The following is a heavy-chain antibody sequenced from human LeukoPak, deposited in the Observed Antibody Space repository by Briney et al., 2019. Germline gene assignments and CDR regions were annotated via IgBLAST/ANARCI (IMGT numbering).Heavy chain of an antibody. D-gene: IGHD6-19*01. CDR2: ISYDGSNK. CDR1: GFTFSSYG. Sequence: PGGSLRLSCAASGFTFSSYGMHWVRQAPGKGLEWVAVISYDGSNKYYADSVKGRFTISRDNSKSTLYLQMNSLRAEDTAVYYCAKTSYEQWLVWGYMDVWGKGTTVTVSS. CDR3: AKTSYEQWLVWGYMDV. V-gene: IGHV3-30*18. J-gene: IGHJ6*03.